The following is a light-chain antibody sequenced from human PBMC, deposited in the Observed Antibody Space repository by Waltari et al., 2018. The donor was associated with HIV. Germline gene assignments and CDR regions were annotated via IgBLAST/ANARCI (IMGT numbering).Light chain of an antibody. CDR2: KDS. V-gene: IGLV3-25*03. CDR3: QSTDSSGTYGV. J-gene: IGLJ3*02. CDR1: ALPKQY. Sequence: SYELTPPPSVSVSPAQTARLTCSGDALPKQYGYWYQQQPGHAPVLVIDKDSEKSSGVHERFAGSSAGTTVTLTIRAVQEEDEADYYCQSTDSSGTYGVFGGGTKLTVL.